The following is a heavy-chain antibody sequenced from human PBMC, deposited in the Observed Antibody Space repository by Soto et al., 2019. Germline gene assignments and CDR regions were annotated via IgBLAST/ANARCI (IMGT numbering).Heavy chain of an antibody. J-gene: IGHJ4*02. V-gene: IGHV1-69*02. CDR2: FIPMVAMS. D-gene: IGHD3-10*01. Sequence: QVLLVQSGAEVKKPGSSVKVYCTASGGNFSSYTISWVRQAPGQGPEWMGRFIPMVAMSDYARRFQGRGTIPSDTSTSTVYMQLHSLRSEDTAVYYCSTNYGARSTQVDHWGQGTLVTVSS. CDR3: STNYGARSTQVDH. CDR1: GGNFSSYT.